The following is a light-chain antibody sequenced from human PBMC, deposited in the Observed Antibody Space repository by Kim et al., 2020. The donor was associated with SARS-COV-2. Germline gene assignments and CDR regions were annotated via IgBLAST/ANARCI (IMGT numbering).Light chain of an antibody. J-gene: IGLJ2*01. CDR3: QVWDSNTVI. V-gene: IGLV3-9*01. Sequence: SVALGQTAKITCGGNNIGGKHVHWYQQKPGQAPVTVIYRNNNLPSGIPERFSGSKSGNAASLSITRVQVGDEAVYFCQVWDSNTVIFGGGTKLTVL. CDR1: NIGGKH. CDR2: RNN.